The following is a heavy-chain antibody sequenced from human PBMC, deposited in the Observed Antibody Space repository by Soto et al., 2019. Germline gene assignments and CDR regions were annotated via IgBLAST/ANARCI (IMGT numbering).Heavy chain of an antibody. CDR3: ARGGHVVVVTVAFDN. Sequence: ASVKVSCKASGYTFTNYYMHWVRQAPGQGLEWMGIINSGGGSATYAQKFLGRVTLTRDTSTSTVYMDLSSLGSDDSAVYYCARGGHVVVVTVAFDNWGHGTLVTVSS. D-gene: IGHD2-21*02. CDR2: INSGGGSA. V-gene: IGHV1-46*03. J-gene: IGHJ4*01. CDR1: GYTFTNYY.